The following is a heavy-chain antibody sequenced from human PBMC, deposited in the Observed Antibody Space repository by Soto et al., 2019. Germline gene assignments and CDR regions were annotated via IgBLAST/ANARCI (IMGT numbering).Heavy chain of an antibody. Sequence: EVQLVESGGGLVQPGGSLRLSCAASGFTVSDNYMNWVRQAPGKGLEWVAVIYRGTTYYADSVKGRFTISRDNSKNTLYLQMSSLRPEDTAVYCCARDVDRRDYDSTGYSFDYWGQGTLVAVSS. D-gene: IGHD3-22*01. CDR1: GFTVSDNY. V-gene: IGHV3-66*01. CDR2: IYRGTT. CDR3: ARDVDRRDYDSTGYSFDY. J-gene: IGHJ4*02.